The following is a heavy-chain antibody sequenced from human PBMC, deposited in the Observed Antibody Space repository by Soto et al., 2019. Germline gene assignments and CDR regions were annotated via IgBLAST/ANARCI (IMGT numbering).Heavy chain of an antibody. V-gene: IGHV4-30-4*02. Sequence: PSDTLSLTCTVSGGSISSVYYYWSWLRQPQGRGLEWIGYIDDGETTPHHPAHKSRVTIPVDTPKTQFSLKLSSVTAADPAVYYCARDRPDGARLAPWGQGTLVTVSS. D-gene: IGHD6-19*01. J-gene: IGHJ5*02. CDR2: IDDGETT. CDR1: GGSISSVYYY. CDR3: ARDRPDGARLAP.